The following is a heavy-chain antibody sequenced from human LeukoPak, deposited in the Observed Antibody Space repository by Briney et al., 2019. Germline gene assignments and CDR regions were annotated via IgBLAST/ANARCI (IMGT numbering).Heavy chain of an antibody. CDR3: ARSSGSS. CDR1: GFTFSDYG. CDR2: IKQDGSEK. J-gene: IGHJ4*02. D-gene: IGHD3-10*01. Sequence: PGGSLRLSCAASGFTFSDYGMHWVRQAPGKGLEWVANIKQDGSEKYYVDSVKGRFTISRDNAKNSLYLQMNSLRAEDTAVYCCARSSGSSWGQGTLVTVSS. V-gene: IGHV3-7*01.